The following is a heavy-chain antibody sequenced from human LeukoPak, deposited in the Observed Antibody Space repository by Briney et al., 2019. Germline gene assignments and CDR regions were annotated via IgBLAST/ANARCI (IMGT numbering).Heavy chain of an antibody. J-gene: IGHJ4*02. D-gene: IGHD6-13*01. Sequence: GSLRLSCAASGFTFSSYAMSWVRQAPGKGLVWVSRINTDGSTTTYADSVKGRFTISRDTAKNTLYLQMNSLRAEDTAVYYCARVAGGTTFDYWGQGALVTVSS. CDR1: GFTFSSYA. CDR3: ARVAGGTTFDY. CDR2: INTDGSTT. V-gene: IGHV3-74*01.